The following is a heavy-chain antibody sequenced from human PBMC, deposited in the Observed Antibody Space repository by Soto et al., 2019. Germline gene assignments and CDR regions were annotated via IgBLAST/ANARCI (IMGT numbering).Heavy chain of an antibody. D-gene: IGHD6-13*01. J-gene: IGHJ6*03. Sequence: GGSLRLSCAASGFTFSSYSMNWVRQAPGKGLEWVSYISSSSSTIYYADSVKGRFTISRDNAKNSLYLQMNSLRAEDTAVYYCARDAGYSSSGGYYYYYMDVWGKGTTVTVSS. CDR3: ARDAGYSSSGGYYYYYMDV. V-gene: IGHV3-48*01. CDR1: GFTFSSYS. CDR2: ISSSSSTI.